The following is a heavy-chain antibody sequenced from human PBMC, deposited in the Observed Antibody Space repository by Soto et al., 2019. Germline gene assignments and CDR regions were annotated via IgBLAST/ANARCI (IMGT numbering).Heavy chain of an antibody. CDR1: VFTFSTSW. CDR3: AREPNYYGMDV. V-gene: IGHV3-74*01. Sequence: WWSLRLSCSASVFTFSTSWMHWVRQAPGKGLVWVSRIKSDGSYTTYADSVKGRFTISRDNAENTLYLQINTLRAEDTAVYYCAREPNYYGMDVWGQGTTVTVSS. J-gene: IGHJ6*02. CDR2: IKSDGSYT.